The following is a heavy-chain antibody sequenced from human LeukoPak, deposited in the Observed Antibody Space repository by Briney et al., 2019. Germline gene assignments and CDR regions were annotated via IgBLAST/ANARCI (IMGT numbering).Heavy chain of an antibody. V-gene: IGHV1-69*05. D-gene: IGHD3-9*01. J-gene: IGHJ5*02. Sequence: SVKVSCKASGGTFSSYAISWVRLAPGQGLEWMGRIFDTANYAQKFQGRVSITTDKSTSTAYMQLSSLRSEDTAVYYCARGYFDWLNWFDPWGQGTLVTVSS. CDR3: ARGYFDWLNWFDP. CDR2: IFDTA. CDR1: GGTFSSYA.